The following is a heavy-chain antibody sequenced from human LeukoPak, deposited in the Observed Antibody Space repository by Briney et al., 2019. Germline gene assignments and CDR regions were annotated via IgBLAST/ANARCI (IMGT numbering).Heavy chain of an antibody. Sequence: GGSLRLSCAASGFTFSSYAMSWVRQAPGKGLEWVSAISGSGATTYYADSVQGRFTLSRHKSNSTLYLQMNSVRAEDTAVYYCAKDYAYYYGSLIGGFEYWGQGTLVTVSS. J-gene: IGHJ4*02. CDR1: GFTFSSYA. CDR3: AKDYAYYYGSLIGGFEY. V-gene: IGHV3-23*01. D-gene: IGHD3-10*01. CDR2: ISGSGATT.